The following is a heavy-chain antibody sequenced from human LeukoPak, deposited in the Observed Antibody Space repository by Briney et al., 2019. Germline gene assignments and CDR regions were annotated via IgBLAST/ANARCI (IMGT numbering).Heavy chain of an antibody. CDR2: IYTSGST. CDR1: GGSISSGSYY. V-gene: IGHV4-61*02. J-gene: IGHJ4*02. D-gene: IGHD6-13*01. CDR3: ASTGIAAAGSDY. Sequence: SETLSLTCTVSGGSISSGSYYWSWIRQPAGKGLEWIGRIYTSGSTNYNPSLKSRVTISVDTSKNHFSLKLSSVTAADTAVYYCASTGIAAAGSDYWGQGTLVTVSS.